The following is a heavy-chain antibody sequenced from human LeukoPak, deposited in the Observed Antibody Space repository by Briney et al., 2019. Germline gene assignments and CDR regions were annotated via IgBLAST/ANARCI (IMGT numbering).Heavy chain of an antibody. V-gene: IGHV4-34*01. Sequence: SETLSLTCAVYGGSFSGYYWTLIRQTPGKGLEWIGEISHTGLTGPNASLKSRVTIFVDSSKKQFSLRMTSVTAADTGVYYSARVPDITARPCDTWGPGTLVTVSS. J-gene: IGHJ5*02. CDR3: ARVPDITARPCDT. D-gene: IGHD1-1*01. CDR2: ISHTGLT. CDR1: GGSFSGYY.